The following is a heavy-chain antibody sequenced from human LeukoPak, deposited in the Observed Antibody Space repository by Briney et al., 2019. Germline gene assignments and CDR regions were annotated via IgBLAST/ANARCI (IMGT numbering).Heavy chain of an antibody. CDR1: GYTFTSYG. CDR3: ARDHNPILYCSSTSCYGGSYYYYGMDV. J-gene: IGHJ6*02. V-gene: IGHV1-18*01. CDR2: ISAYNGNT. Sequence: ASVKVSCKASGYTFTSYGISWVRQAPGQGLEWMGWISAYNGNTNYAQKLQGRVTMTTDTSTCTAYMELRSLRSDDTAVYYCARDHNPILYCSSTSCYGGSYYYYGMDVWGQGTTVTVSS. D-gene: IGHD2-2*01.